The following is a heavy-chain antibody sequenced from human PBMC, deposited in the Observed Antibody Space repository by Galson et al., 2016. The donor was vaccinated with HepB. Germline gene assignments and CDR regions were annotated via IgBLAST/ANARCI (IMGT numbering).Heavy chain of an antibody. Sequence: PALVKPTQTLTLTCTFSGFSLTSSGEGVGWIRQPPGKALGWLSLIYWDGDKRYSPSLKSRLTITADTSKNQVVLTMTNMDPVDTATYYCANRRRTVVVGTQFDSWGQGILVTVSS. J-gene: IGHJ4*02. D-gene: IGHD2-21*01. CDR3: ANRRRTVVVGTQFDS. CDR2: IYWDGDK. V-gene: IGHV2-5*02. CDR1: GFSLTSSGEG.